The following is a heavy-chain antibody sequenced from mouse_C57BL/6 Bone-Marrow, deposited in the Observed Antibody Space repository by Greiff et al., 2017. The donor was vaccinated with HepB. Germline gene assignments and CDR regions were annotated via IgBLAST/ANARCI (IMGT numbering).Heavy chain of an antibody. V-gene: IGHV14-1*01. D-gene: IGHD1-1*01. J-gene: IGHJ2*01. Sequence: EVKLQQSGAELVRPGASVKLSCTASGFNIKDYYMHWVKQRPEQGLEWIGRIDPEDGDTEYAPKFQGKATMTADPSSNTAYLQLSSLTSGDTAVYYCTLLLRFDYWGQGTTLTVSS. CDR2: IDPEDGDT. CDR3: TLLLRFDY. CDR1: GFNIKDYY.